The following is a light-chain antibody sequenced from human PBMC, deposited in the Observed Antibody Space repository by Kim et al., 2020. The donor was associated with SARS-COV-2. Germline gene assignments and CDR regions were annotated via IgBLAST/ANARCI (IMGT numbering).Light chain of an antibody. CDR1: ERISSY. Sequence: ASVGDRVTITCRTSERISSYLNWYQQQPVKAPKLLIFAASRLQSGVPSRFSGSGSGTDFTLTISSLQPEDFATYYCQQSYITPRTFGQGTKVDIK. J-gene: IGKJ1*01. CDR2: AAS. CDR3: QQSYITPRT. V-gene: IGKV1-39*01.